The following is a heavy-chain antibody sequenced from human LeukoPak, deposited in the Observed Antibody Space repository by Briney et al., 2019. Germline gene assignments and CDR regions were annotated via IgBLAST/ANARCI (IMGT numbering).Heavy chain of an antibody. D-gene: IGHD3-10*01. J-gene: IGHJ4*02. CDR3: AKDWGYGLGNYLDS. CDR1: GFIFSDYG. V-gene: IGHV3-30*18. CDR2: IFYDGTER. Sequence: GGSLRLSCSASGFIFSDYGMHWARQAPGKGLEWVAVIFYDGTERYYADSVKGRFIISRDNSKNTLYLQMNSLRSDDTAVYYCAKDWGYGLGNYLDSWGQGSLV.